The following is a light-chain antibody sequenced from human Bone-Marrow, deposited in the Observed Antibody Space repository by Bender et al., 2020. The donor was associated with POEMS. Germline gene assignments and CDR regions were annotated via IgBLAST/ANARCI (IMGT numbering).Light chain of an antibody. V-gene: IGLV2-14*03. CDR1: NSDVGAYNF. J-gene: IGLJ3*02. Sequence: QSVLTQPPSVSGAPGQRVTISCTGTNSDVGAYNFISWYQQHPGKAPKLMIYDVSNRPSGVSNRFSGSKSGNTASLTIFGLQAEDEADYYCSSYTSSSTWVFGGGTKLTVL. CDR2: DVS. CDR3: SSYTSSSTWV.